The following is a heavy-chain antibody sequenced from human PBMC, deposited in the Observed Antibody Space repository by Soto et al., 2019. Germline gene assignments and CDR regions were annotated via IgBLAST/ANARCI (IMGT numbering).Heavy chain of an antibody. CDR2: IKSKTDGGAI. Sequence: EVQLVESGGGLVKPGESLRLSCAASGFTFSNAWMNWVRQAPGKGLEWVGLIKSKTDGGAIDYPAPVRGRFIISRDDSTNTLYLQMNSLKTEDTAVYYCATAHPRGPDYWGQGTLVIVSS. D-gene: IGHD5-12*01. CDR1: GFTFSNAW. CDR3: ATAHPRGPDY. V-gene: IGHV3-15*01. J-gene: IGHJ4*02.